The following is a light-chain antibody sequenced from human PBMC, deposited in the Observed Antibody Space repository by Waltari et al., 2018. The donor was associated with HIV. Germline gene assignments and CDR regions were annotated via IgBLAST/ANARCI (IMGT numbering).Light chain of an antibody. J-gene: IGKJ5*01. V-gene: IGKV3-11*01. CDR1: GNVGTY. CDR3: QQRSDWPPIT. Sequence: EIVLTQSPATLSLSPGASATLSCRASGNVGTYVAWYQQKPGEAPRLLIYDSSHRAAGIPARFSARGSGTDFSLTISSLEPEDFAVYYCQQRSDWPPITFGQGTRLDIK. CDR2: DSS.